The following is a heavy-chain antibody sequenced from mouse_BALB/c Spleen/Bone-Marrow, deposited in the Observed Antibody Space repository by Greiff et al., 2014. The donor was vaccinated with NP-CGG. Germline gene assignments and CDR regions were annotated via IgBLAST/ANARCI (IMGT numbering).Heavy chain of an antibody. CDR3: ARAGGYDGFAY. J-gene: IGHJ3*01. V-gene: IGHV1S81*02. CDR1: GYTFTSYW. D-gene: IGHD2-2*01. Sequence: VQLQQSGVELVKPGASVKLSCKASGYTFTSYWMHWVKQRPGQGLEWIGEINPSNGRADYNEKFRSKATLTVDRSSSTAYMQLSSLTSEDSAVYYCARAGGYDGFAYWGQGTLVTVSA. CDR2: INPSNGRA.